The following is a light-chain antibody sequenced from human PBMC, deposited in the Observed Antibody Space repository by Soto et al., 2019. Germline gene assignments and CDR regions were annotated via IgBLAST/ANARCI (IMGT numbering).Light chain of an antibody. CDR2: DAS. CDR1: QSVGSY. J-gene: IGKJ4*01. Sequence: EIVLTQSPATLSLSPWDRATLSCRASQSVGSYLGWYQQRPGQAPRLLIYDASNRATGIPARFSGSGSGTDFTLTISSLEPEDFAVYYCQQRSDWPSTFGGGTKVEIK. V-gene: IGKV3-11*01. CDR3: QQRSDWPST.